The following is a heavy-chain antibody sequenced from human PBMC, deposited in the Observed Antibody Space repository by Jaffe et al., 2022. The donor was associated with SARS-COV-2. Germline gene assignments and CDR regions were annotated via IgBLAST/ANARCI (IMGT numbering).Heavy chain of an antibody. Sequence: QVQLVQSGAEVKKPGSSVKVSCKASGGIFSSYTISWVRQAPGQGLEWMGRFIPIVEIANYAQKFQGRATITADKSTSTAYMELSRLRFEDTAVYYCARENPPALDTTMVYWFDYWGQGTLVTVSS. D-gene: IGHD5-18*01. J-gene: IGHJ4*02. CDR3: ARENPPALDTTMVYWFDY. CDR2: FIPIVEIA. CDR1: GGIFSSYT. V-gene: IGHV1-69*08.